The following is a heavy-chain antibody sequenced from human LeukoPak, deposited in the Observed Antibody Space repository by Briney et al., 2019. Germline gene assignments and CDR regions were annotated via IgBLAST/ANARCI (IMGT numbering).Heavy chain of an antibody. V-gene: IGHV3-23*01. D-gene: IGHD3-22*01. J-gene: IGHJ4*02. CDR3: AKLGPGYYDSSGYAIDY. CDR1: GFTFSSYA. Sequence: RAGGSLRLSCAASGFTFSSYAMSWVRQAPGKGLEWVSAISGSGGSTYYADSVKGRFTISRDNSKNTLYLQMNSLRAEDTAVYYCAKLGPGYYDSSGYAIDYWGQGTLVTVSS. CDR2: ISGSGGST.